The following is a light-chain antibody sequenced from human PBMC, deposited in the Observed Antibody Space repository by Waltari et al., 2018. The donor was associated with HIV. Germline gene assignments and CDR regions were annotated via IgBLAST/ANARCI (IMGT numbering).Light chain of an antibody. CDR1: SRDVGAFNF. J-gene: IGLJ1*01. Sequence: QSALTQPASMSGSPGQAINLPRTGTSRDVGAFNFVSLYQKHPGKAPKLIIFEVSSRPSVVSNRFSGSKSGSTASLTISGLQAEDEADYYCSSYTMDSYVFGTGTKVTVL. V-gene: IGLV2-14*03. CDR2: EVS. CDR3: SSYTMDSYV.